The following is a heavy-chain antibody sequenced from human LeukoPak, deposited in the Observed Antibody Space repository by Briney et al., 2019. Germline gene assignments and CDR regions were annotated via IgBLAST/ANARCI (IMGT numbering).Heavy chain of an antibody. CDR3: ARDARYRYSGSYSYFDY. CDR1: GFTFTNYN. V-gene: IGHV1-46*01. D-gene: IGHD1-26*01. CDR2: INPSGGST. J-gene: IGHJ4*02. Sequence: ASVTVSCKASGFTFTNYNMHWVRQAPGQGLEWMGIINPSGGSTNYAQNFQARVTITRDTSTSTVYMELSSLRSEDTAVYYCARDARYRYSGSYSYFDYWGQGTLVTVSS.